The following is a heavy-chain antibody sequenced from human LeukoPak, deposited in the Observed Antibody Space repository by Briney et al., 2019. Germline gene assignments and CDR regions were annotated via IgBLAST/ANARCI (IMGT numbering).Heavy chain of an antibody. CDR3: ARDGSGVMGATHDFDY. V-gene: IGHV1-2*02. Sequence: GASVNVSCTASGYTFTGYYMHWVRQAPGQGLEWMGWINPNSGGTNYAQKFQGRVTMTRDTSISTAYMELSGLRSDDTAVYYCARDGSGVMGATHDFDYWGQGTLVTVSS. CDR1: GYTFTGYY. CDR2: INPNSGGT. J-gene: IGHJ4*02. D-gene: IGHD1-26*01.